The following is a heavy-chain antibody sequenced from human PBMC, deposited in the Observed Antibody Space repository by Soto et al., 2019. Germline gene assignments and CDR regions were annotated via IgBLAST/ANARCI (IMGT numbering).Heavy chain of an antibody. V-gene: IGHV3-48*02. D-gene: IGHD3-10*01. CDR2: ISSSSSTI. CDR3: ARRGVLLWFGELPSYYYYGMDV. Sequence: GGSLRLSCAASGFTFSRYTMNWVRQAPGKGLEWVSYISSSSSTIYYADSVKGRFTISRDNAKNSLYLQMNSLRDEDTAVYYCARRGVLLWFGELPSYYYYGMDVWGQGTTVTVSS. J-gene: IGHJ6*02. CDR1: GFTFSRYT.